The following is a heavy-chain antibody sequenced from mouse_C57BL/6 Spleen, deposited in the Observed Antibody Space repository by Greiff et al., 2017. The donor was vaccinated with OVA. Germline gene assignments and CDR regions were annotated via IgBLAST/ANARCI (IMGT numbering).Heavy chain of an antibody. CDR2: ISSGSSTI. CDR1: GFTFSDYG. CDR3: ARRNYGSYYFDY. D-gene: IGHD1-1*01. Sequence: EVKLMESGGGLVKPGGSLKLSCAASGFTFSDYGMHWVRQAPEKGLEWVAYISSGSSTIYYADTVKGRFTISRDNAKNTLFLQMTSLRSEDTAMYYCARRNYGSYYFDYWGQGTTLTVSS. V-gene: IGHV5-17*01. J-gene: IGHJ2*01.